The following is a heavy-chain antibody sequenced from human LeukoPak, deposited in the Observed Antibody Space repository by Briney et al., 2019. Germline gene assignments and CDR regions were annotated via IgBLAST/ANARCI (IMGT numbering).Heavy chain of an antibody. CDR1: GFTFSSYS. CDR2: ISSSSSYI. CDR3: ARAGSSWYNP. Sequence: GGSLRLSCAASGFTFSSYSMNWVRQAPGKGLEWVSSISSSSSYIYYADSVKARFTISRDNAKNSLYLQMNSLRAEDTAVYYCARAGSSWYNPWGQGTLATVSS. J-gene: IGHJ5*02. V-gene: IGHV3-21*01. D-gene: IGHD6-13*01.